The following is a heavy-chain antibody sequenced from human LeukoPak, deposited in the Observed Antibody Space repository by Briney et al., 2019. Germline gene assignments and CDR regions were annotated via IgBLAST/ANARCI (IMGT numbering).Heavy chain of an antibody. CDR2: ISGSGGST. D-gene: IGHD5-24*01. Sequence: GGSLRLSCAASGFTFSTYAMSWVRQAPGKGLEWVSTISGSGGSTYYADSVKGRFSISRDNSKNTLYLQMNSLRTEDTAMYYCAPEPSDDVESWGQGILVTVSS. J-gene: IGHJ4*02. CDR1: GFTFSTYA. CDR3: APEPSDDVES. V-gene: IGHV3-23*01.